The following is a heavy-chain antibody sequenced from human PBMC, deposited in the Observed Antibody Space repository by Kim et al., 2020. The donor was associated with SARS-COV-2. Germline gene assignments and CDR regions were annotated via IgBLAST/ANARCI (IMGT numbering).Heavy chain of an antibody. V-gene: IGHV3-23*01. J-gene: IGHJ4*02. D-gene: IGHD3-22*01. CDR3: AKHLNHDSSGYYYFFDY. Sequence: VKGRFTISRDNSKNTVYLQMNSLRVEDTAVYYCAKHLNHDSSGYYYFFDYWGQGTLVTVSS.